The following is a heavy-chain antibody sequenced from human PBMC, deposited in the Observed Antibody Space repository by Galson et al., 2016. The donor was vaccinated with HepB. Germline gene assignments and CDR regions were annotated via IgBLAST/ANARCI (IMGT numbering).Heavy chain of an antibody. CDR1: GYTFTGYY. D-gene: IGHD6-13*01. Sequence: SVKVSCKASGYTFTGYYMHWVRQAPGQGLEWMGWVNPRSGGTNFARKFQDSVTLTRDTPINTAYMDLSRLSSDDTAVYYCARGRAESSSWYGGIDFWGQGTLVTVSS. V-gene: IGHV1-2*02. CDR3: ARGRAESSSWYGGIDF. J-gene: IGHJ4*02. CDR2: VNPRSGGT.